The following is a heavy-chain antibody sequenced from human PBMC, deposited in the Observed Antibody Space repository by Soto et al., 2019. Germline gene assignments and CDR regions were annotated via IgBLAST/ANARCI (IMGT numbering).Heavy chain of an antibody. Sequence: QVQLVQSGAEVKKPGSSVKVSCKASGGTFSSYAISWVRQAPGQGLEWMGGIIPIFGTANYAQKFQGRVTITADESTSPAYMELSSLRSEDTAVYYCAVHSSSSPSYYFDYWGQGTLVTVSS. CDR1: GGTFSSYA. J-gene: IGHJ4*02. CDR2: IIPIFGTA. V-gene: IGHV1-69*12. D-gene: IGHD6-6*01. CDR3: AVHSSSSPSYYFDY.